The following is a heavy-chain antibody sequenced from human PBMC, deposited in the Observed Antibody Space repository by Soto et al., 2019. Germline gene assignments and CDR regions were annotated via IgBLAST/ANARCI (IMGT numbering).Heavy chain of an antibody. CDR3: ARSIVVVTALDY. CDR1: GYTFTSYA. V-gene: IGHV1-3*01. J-gene: IGHJ4*02. D-gene: IGHD2-21*02. CDR2: INAGNGNT. Sequence: QVQLVQSGAEVKKPGASVKVSCKASGYTFTSYAMHWVRQAPGQRLEWMGWINAGNGNTKYSQKFQGRVTITRDTSASTAYMELSSLRSADTAVYYCARSIVVVTALDYWGQGTLVTVSS.